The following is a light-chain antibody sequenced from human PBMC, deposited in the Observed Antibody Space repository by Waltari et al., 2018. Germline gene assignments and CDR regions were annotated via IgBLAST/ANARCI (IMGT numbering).Light chain of an antibody. J-gene: IGKJ4*01. V-gene: IGKV1-9*01. CDR3: QQRHTYPLT. CDR2: VSS. Sequence: IQLTQSPSSLSASVGDRVTITCRASQDIAGYLAWYQQKPGKAPNLRIYVSSTLQSGVPSGFSGSGSGTVFTLTISSLQPEDFATYYCQQRHTYPLTFGGGTTVDI. CDR1: QDIAGY.